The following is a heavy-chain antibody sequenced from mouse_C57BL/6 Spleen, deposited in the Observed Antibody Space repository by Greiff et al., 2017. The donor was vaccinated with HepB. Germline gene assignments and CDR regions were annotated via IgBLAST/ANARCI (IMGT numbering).Heavy chain of an antibody. CDR2: ISSGGDYI. CDR1: GFTFSSYA. V-gene: IGHV5-9-1*02. D-gene: IGHD2-4*01. CDR3: TGEGDDYDDGYYFDY. Sequence: EVMLVESGEGLVKPGGSLKLSCAASGFTFSSYAMSWVRQTPEKRLEWVAYISSGGDYIYYADTVKGRFTISRDNARNTLYLQMSSLKSEDTAMYYCTGEGDDYDDGYYFDYWGQGTTLTVSS. J-gene: IGHJ2*01.